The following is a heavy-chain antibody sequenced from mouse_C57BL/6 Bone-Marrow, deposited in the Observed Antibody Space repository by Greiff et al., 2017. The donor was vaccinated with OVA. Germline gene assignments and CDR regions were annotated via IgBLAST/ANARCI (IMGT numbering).Heavy chain of an antibody. D-gene: IGHD2-1*01. J-gene: IGHJ3*01. CDR1: GFTFSSYT. V-gene: IGHV5-9*01. Sequence: EVHLVESGGGLVKPGGSLKLSCAASGFTFSSYTMSWVRQTPEKRLEWVATISGGGGNTYYPDSVKGRFTISRDNAKNTLYLQMSRLRSEDTALYCCARHRGKKFAYWGQGTLVTVSA. CDR2: ISGGGGNT. CDR3: ARHRGKKFAY.